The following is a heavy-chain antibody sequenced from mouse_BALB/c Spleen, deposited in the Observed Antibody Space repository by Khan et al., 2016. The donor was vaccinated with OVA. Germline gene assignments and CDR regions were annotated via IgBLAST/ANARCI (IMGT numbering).Heavy chain of an antibody. CDR1: GFTFSRYG. CDR2: INSDGGST. V-gene: IGHV5-6-3*01. J-gene: IGHJ4*01. Sequence: EVELVESGGGLVQPGGSLKLSCAASGFTFSRYGMSWVRQTPDKRLELVATINSDGGSTYYPDSVKGRFTVSRDNAKNTLYLQMSSLKSEDTAMYYCARGYALDYWGQGTSVTVSS. CDR3: ARGYALDY.